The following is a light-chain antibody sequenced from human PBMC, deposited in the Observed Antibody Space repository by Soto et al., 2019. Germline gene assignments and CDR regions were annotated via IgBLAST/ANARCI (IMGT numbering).Light chain of an antibody. J-gene: IGKJ2*02. CDR3: MQSLQSPRT. Sequence: EIVMTQSPLSLPVTPGEPASISCRSSQSLLHYNGFNYLDWYLQKPGQSPQLLIYLGSNRASGVPDRFSGSGSGTDFALKISREEAEDVGVYYCMQSLQSPRTFGQGTNLEIK. CDR2: LGS. CDR1: QSLLHYNGFNY. V-gene: IGKV2-28*01.